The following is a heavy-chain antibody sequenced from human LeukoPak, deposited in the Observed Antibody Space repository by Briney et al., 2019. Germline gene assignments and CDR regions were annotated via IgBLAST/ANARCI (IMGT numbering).Heavy chain of an antibody. J-gene: IGHJ5*02. CDR1: GGSISSGGYY. Sequence: SETLSLTCTVSGGSISSGGYYWSWIRQHPGKGLEWIGYIYYSGSTYYNPSLKSRVTISVDTSKNQFSLKLGSVTAADTAVYYCARVTVTTMVWFDPWGQGTLVTVSS. D-gene: IGHD4-17*01. CDR2: IYYSGST. V-gene: IGHV4-31*03. CDR3: ARVTVTTMVWFDP.